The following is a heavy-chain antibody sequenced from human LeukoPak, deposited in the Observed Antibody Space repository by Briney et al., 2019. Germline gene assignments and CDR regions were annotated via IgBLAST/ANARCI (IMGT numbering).Heavy chain of an antibody. J-gene: IGHJ4*02. V-gene: IGHV3-23*01. Sequence: PGGSLRLSCAASGFTFSGYAMNWVRQAPGKALEWVSAISGSGGSTYYADSVKGRFTISRDNSKNTLYLQMNSLRAEDTAVYYCAKDPYYYDSSGYYGYWGQGTLVTVSS. CDR3: AKDPYYYDSSGYYGY. D-gene: IGHD3-22*01. CDR2: ISGSGGST. CDR1: GFTFSGYA.